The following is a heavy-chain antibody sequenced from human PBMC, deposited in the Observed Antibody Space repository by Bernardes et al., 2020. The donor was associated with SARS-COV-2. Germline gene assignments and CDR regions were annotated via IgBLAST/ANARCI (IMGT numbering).Heavy chain of an antibody. CDR1: RYTVTNNY. J-gene: IGHJ4*02. CDR3: ARRLSYNWGLDF. D-gene: IGHD7-27*01. CDR2: IYSGGIT. Sequence: GGSMRLSCAASRYTVTNNYMSWVRQAQGKGLEWVAVIYSGGITYYADTVKGRFAISRDNSKNTLFLQMNSLRTEDTAMYYCARRLSYNWGLDFLGQGTLVTVSS. V-gene: IGHV3-66*02.